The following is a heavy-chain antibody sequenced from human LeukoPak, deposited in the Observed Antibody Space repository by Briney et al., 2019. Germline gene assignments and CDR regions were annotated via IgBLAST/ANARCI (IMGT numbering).Heavy chain of an antibody. CDR3: GRGANGYYFDY. CDR1: GGSISSYY. V-gene: IGHV4-59*01. CDR2: IYYSGRT. J-gene: IGHJ4*02. D-gene: IGHD2-8*01. Sequence: PSETLSLTCTVSGGSISSYYWSWIRQPPGKGLEWTGYIYYSGRTNYNPSLKSRVTISVDTSKNQFSLKLSSVTAADTAVYYCGRGANGYYFDYLGQGTLVTVSS.